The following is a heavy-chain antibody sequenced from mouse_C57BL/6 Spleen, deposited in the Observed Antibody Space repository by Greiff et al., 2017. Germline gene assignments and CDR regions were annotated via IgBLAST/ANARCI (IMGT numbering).Heavy chain of an antibody. CDR3: ARKEINGSSGFAY. CDR1: GYTFTSYW. J-gene: IGHJ3*01. V-gene: IGHV1-59*01. CDR2: IDPSDSYT. D-gene: IGHD1-1*01. Sequence: VQLQQPGAELVRPGTSVKLSCKASGYTFTSYWMHRVKQRPGQGLEWIGVIDPSDSYTNYNQKFKGKATLTVDTSSSTAYMQLSSLTSEDSAVYYCARKEINGSSGFAYWGQGTLVTVSA.